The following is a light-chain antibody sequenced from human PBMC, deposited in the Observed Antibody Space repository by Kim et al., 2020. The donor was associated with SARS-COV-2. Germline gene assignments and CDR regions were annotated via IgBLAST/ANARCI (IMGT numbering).Light chain of an antibody. CDR1: KMGDKY. CDR3: QALDSSPKGV. Sequence: SYELTQPPTVSVSPGQTASITCSGDKMGDKYVSWYQQKPGRSPVLVIYQDTKRPSGIPERLSGFNSGSTAPLTISGTQAMDDADYYCQALDSSPKGVFGG. V-gene: IGLV3-1*01. CDR2: QDT. J-gene: IGLJ3*02.